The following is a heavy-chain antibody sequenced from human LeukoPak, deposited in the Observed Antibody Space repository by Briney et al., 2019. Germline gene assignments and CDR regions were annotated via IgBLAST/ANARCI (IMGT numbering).Heavy chain of an antibody. J-gene: IGHJ3*01. CDR3: ARDQYSSTWYRGAFDV. V-gene: IGHV3-74*01. Sequence: GGSLRLSCAASGFTFTTSWMHWFRQAPGQGLVWASRIESDGTSTTYADSAKGRFTISRDNAKNTLYLQMNSLRAEDTAVYYCARDQYSSTWYRGAFDVWGQGTMVCVSS. CDR1: GFTFTTSW. CDR2: IESDGTST. D-gene: IGHD6-13*01.